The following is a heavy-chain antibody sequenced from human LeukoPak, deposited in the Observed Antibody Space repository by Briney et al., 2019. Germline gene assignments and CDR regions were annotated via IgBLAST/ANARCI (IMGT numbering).Heavy chain of an antibody. CDR3: ARNYYDSSGYYYFHYYYYMDV. Sequence: PSETLSLTCAVYGGSFSGYYWSWIRQPPGKGLEWIGEINHSGSTNYNPSLKSRVTISVDTSKNQFSLKLSSVTAADTAVYYCARNYYDSSGYYYFHYYYYMDVWGKGTTVTISS. CDR1: GGSFSGYY. CDR2: INHSGST. V-gene: IGHV4-34*01. D-gene: IGHD3-22*01. J-gene: IGHJ6*03.